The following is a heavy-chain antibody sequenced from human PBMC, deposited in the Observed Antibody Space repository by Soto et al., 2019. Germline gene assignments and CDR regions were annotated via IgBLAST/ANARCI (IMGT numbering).Heavy chain of an antibody. CDR3: AKKGGDYGDYVTPFDY. D-gene: IGHD4-17*01. V-gene: IGHV3-23*01. CDR1: GFTFSSYA. CDR2: ISGSGGST. J-gene: IGHJ4*02. Sequence: GGSLRLSCAASGFTFSSYAMSWVRQAPGKGLEWVSAISGSGGSTYYADSVKGRFTISRDNSKNTLYLQMNSLRAEDTAVYYCAKKGGDYGDYVTPFDYWGQGTLVTISS.